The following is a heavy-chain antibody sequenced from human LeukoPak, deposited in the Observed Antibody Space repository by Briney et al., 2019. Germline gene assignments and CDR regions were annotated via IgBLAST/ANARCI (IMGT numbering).Heavy chain of an antibody. D-gene: IGHD3-10*01. CDR1: GFTFSSYA. V-gene: IGHV3-30-3*01. CDR2: ISYDGSNK. CDR3: ARTAGSYDLWFGESPGYFDY. J-gene: IGHJ4*02. Sequence: GGSLRLSCAASGFTFSSYAMHWVRQAPGKGLEWVAVISYDGSNKYYADSVKGRFTISRDNSKNTLYLQMNSLRAEDTAVYYCARTAGSYDLWFGESPGYFDYWGQGTLVTVSS.